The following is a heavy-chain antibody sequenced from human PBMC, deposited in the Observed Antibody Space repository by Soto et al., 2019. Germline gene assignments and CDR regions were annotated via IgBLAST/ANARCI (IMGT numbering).Heavy chain of an antibody. CDR2: IIPIFGTA. CDR3: ASVETQRYYYGMDV. V-gene: IGHV1-69*12. J-gene: IGHJ6*02. Sequence: QVQLVQSGAEVKKPGSSVKVSCKASGGTFSSYAISWVRQAPGQGLEWMGGIIPIFGTADYAQKFQGRVTIXAXEXSSTAYMELSSLRSEGTAVYYCASVETQRYYYGMDVWGQGTTVTVSS. D-gene: IGHD2-15*01. CDR1: GGTFSSYA.